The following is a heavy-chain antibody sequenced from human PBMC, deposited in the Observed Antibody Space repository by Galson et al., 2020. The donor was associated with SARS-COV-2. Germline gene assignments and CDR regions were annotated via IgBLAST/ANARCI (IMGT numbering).Heavy chain of an antibody. CDR1: GGSISSYY. V-gene: IGHV4-59*01. D-gene: IGHD3-3*01. CDR3: ARAAQTYYDFWSGYYNAPHFDY. Sequence: SETLSLTSTVSGGSISSYYWSWIRQPPGKGLEWIGYIYYSGSTNYNPSLKSRVTISVDTSKNQFSLKLSSVTAADTAVYYCARAAQTYYDFWSGYYNAPHFDYWGQGTLVAVSS. CDR2: IYYSGST. J-gene: IGHJ4*02.